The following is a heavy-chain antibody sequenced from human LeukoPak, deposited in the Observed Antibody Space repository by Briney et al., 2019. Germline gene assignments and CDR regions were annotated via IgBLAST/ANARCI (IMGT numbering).Heavy chain of an antibody. J-gene: IGHJ4*02. CDR2: ISAYNGNT. CDR1: GGTFSSYA. CDR3: AREERYSGYDSPFGLY. Sequence: ASVKVSCKASGGTFSSYAISWVRQAPGQGLEWMGWISAYNGNTNYAQKLQGRVTMTTDTSTSTAYMELRSLRSDDTAVYYCAREERYSGYDSPFGLYWGQGTLVTVSS. D-gene: IGHD5-12*01. V-gene: IGHV1-18*01.